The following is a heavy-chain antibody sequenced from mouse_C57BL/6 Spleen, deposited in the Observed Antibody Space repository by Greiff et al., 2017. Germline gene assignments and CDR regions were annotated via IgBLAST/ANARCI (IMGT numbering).Heavy chain of an antibody. CDR1: GFTFSSYG. V-gene: IGHV5-6*01. CDR3: ARQGDYYGSSYDD. CDR2: ISSGGSYT. Sequence: EVQRVESGGDLVKPGGSLKLSCAASGFTFSSYGMSWVRQTPDKRLEWVATISSGGSYTSYPDSVKGRFTISRDNAKNTLYLQMSSLKSEDTAMYYCARQGDYYGSSYDDWGQGTTLTVSS. J-gene: IGHJ2*01. D-gene: IGHD1-1*01.